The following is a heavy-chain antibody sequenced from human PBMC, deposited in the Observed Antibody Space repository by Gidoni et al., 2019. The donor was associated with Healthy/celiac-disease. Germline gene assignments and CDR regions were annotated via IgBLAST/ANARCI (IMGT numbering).Heavy chain of an antibody. Sequence: QVQLVESGGGVVQPGRSLRLSGAASGFTFSSYGMHWVRQAPGKGLEWVAVIWYDGSNKYYADSVKGRFTISRDNSKNTLYLQMNSLRAEDTAVYYCARDWVATNAFDIWGQGTMVTVSS. CDR3: ARDWVATNAFDI. D-gene: IGHD5-12*01. CDR1: GFTFSSYG. J-gene: IGHJ3*02. CDR2: IWYDGSNK. V-gene: IGHV3-33*01.